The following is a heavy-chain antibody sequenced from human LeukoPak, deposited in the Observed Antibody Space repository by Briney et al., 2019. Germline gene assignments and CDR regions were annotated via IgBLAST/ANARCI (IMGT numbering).Heavy chain of an antibody. CDR3: ARGVDLEWLSLPDY. D-gene: IGHD3-3*01. CDR1: GYTFTSYG. CDR2: INPNSGGT. Sequence: ASVKVSCKASGYTFTSYGISWVRQAPGQGLEWMGWINPNSGGTNYAQKFQGRVTMTRDTSISTAYMELSRLRSDDTAVYYCARGVDLEWLSLPDYWGQGTLVTVSS. V-gene: IGHV1-2*02. J-gene: IGHJ4*02.